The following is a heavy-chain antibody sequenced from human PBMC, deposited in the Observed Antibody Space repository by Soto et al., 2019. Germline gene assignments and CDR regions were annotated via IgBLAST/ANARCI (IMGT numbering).Heavy chain of an antibody. Sequence: GGSLRLSCAASGFTFSSYSMNWVRQTPGEGLEWVSSISGSSTFIYYADSVKGRFTISRDNAKNSLYLQMNSLRADDSALYYCARGSSDGWVYSAWGQGT. J-gene: IGHJ5*02. CDR3: ARGSSDGWVYSA. CDR1: GFTFSSYS. V-gene: IGHV3-21*01. CDR2: ISGSSTFI. D-gene: IGHD2-8*01.